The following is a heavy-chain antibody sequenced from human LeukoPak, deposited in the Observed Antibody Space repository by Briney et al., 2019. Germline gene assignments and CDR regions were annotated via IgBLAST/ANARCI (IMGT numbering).Heavy chain of an antibody. D-gene: IGHD2-21*01. CDR1: GYTLTRYC. J-gene: IGHJ4*02. CDR2: ICAYNGNT. Sequence: ASVKVSCKASGYTLTRYCISWVRQAPGQGLVWMGWICAYNGNTNYAQKLQGRVTMTTATSTSTAYMELRSLRSDDTAVYYCARGDSRGGDYWGQGTLVAVSS. CDR3: ARGDSRGGDY. V-gene: IGHV1-18*01.